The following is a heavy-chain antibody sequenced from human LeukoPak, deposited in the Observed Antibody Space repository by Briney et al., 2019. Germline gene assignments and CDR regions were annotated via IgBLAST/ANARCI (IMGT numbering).Heavy chain of an antibody. CDR1: GFTFSSYW. Sequence: GGSLRLSCAASGFTFSSYWMHWVRQGPGKGLVWVSRINSDGSSTSDADSVKGRFTISRDNTKNTLYLQMNSLRAEDTAVYYCAKGPATFDYWGQGTLVTVSS. CDR2: INSDGSST. J-gene: IGHJ4*02. D-gene: IGHD1-26*01. V-gene: IGHV3-74*01. CDR3: AKGPATFDY.